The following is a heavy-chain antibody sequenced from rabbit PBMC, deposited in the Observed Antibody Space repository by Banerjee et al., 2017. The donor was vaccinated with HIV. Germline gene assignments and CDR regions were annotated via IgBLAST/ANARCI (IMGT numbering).Heavy chain of an antibody. Sequence: QSLEESGGDLVKPGASLTLTCKASGFSYSGGYDMCWGRPAPGKGLEWIGYIYAGSSSNTYYASWVNGRFTISSNTNQNTVSLQLNSLTAADTATYFCVRDWASGSGPYYFNLWGQGTLVTVS. D-gene: IGHD1-1*01. CDR2: IYAGSSSNT. J-gene: IGHJ4*01. CDR3: VRDWASGSGPYYFNL. V-gene: IGHV1S40*01. CDR1: GFSYSGGYD.